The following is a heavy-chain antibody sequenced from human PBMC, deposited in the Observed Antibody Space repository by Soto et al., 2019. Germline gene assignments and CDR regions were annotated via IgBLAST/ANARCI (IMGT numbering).Heavy chain of an antibody. CDR3: AHRVLRTVFGLVTTTAIYFDF. Sequence: QITLNESGPTLVKPTQPLTLTCTFSGFSLTTSGVGVGWIRQSPGKAPEWLALIYWDDDKRYSPSLKSRLTITKDTSKNQVVLTMANLDPADTATYYCAHRVLRTVFGLVTTTAIYFDFWGQGTPVAASS. V-gene: IGHV2-5*02. CDR1: GFSLTTSGVG. J-gene: IGHJ4*02. CDR2: IYWDDDK. D-gene: IGHD3-3*01.